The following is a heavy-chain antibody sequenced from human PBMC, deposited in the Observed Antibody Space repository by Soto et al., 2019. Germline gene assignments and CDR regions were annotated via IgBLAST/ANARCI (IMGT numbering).Heavy chain of an antibody. CDR1: GGSFSGYY. CDR3: ARHNYGSGSTYFDY. Sequence: SETLSLTYAVYGGSFSGYYCSWIRQPPGKGLEWIGEINHSGSTNYNPSLKSRVTISVDTSKNQFSLKLNSMTAADTAVYYCARHNYGSGSTYFDYWGQGTLVTVS. V-gene: IGHV4-34*01. J-gene: IGHJ4*02. CDR2: INHSGST. D-gene: IGHD3-10*01.